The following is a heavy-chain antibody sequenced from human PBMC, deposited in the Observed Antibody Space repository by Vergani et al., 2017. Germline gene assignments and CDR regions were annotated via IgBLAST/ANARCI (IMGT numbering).Heavy chain of an antibody. V-gene: IGHV3-30*03. Sequence: QVQLVESGGGVVQPGRSLRLSCAASGFTFSSYGMHWVRQAPGKGLEWVAVISYDGSNKYYADSVKGRFTISRDNSKNTLYLQMNSLRAEDTAVYYCASESYYYDSSGSGFSAFDIWGQGTMVTVSS. CDR3: ASESYYYDSSGSGFSAFDI. D-gene: IGHD3-22*01. J-gene: IGHJ3*02. CDR2: ISYDGSNK. CDR1: GFTFSSYG.